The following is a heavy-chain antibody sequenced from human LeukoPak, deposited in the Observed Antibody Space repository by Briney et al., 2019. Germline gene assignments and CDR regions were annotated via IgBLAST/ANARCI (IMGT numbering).Heavy chain of an antibody. CDR1: GFTFSSYG. CDR2: ISYDGSNK. J-gene: IGHJ6*03. CDR3: ARDPDYGDYDYYYYYMDV. Sequence: GGSPRLSCAASGFTFSSYGMHWVRQAPGKGLEWVAVISYDGSNKYYADSVKGRFTISRDNSKNTLYLQMNSLRAEDTAVYYCARDPDYGDYDYYYYYMDVWGKGTTVTVSS. D-gene: IGHD4-17*01. V-gene: IGHV3-30*03.